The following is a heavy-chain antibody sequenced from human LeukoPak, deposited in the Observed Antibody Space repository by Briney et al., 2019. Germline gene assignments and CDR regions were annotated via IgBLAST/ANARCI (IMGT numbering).Heavy chain of an antibody. CDR2: ITTSGNT. CDR3: ARGDCSSSSCSGFYGMDV. Sequence: PSETLSLTCTVSVGSVGSISGYSWRWVRQPAGKGLEWIGHITTSGNTNSNPSLRSRVTMSVDTSKNQFSLKLTSVTAADTAVYDCARGDCSSSSCSGFYGMDVWGQGTTVTVSS. CDR1: VGSVGSISGYS. V-gene: IGHV4-4*07. J-gene: IGHJ6*02. D-gene: IGHD2-2*01.